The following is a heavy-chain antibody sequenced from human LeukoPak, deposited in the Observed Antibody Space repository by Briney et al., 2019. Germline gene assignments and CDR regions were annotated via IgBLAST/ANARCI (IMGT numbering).Heavy chain of an antibody. CDR1: GGSITNYY. D-gene: IGHD2-2*01. J-gene: IGHJ5*01. Sequence: SETLTLTCTVSGGSITNYYWSWIRQPLGKGLEWIGYIYYSGSTNYNPSLKSRVTISVDTSKNQFSLGLSSVTAADTAVYYFARYARQGWPNWFDFWGQGTLVNVS. CDR2: IYYSGST. V-gene: IGHV4-59*01. CDR3: ARYARQGWPNWFDF.